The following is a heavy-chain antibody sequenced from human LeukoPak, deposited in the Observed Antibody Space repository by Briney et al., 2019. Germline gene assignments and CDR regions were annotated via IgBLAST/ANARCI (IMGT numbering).Heavy chain of an antibody. Sequence: ASVKVSCKASGYTFTSYAMHWVRQAPGQRLEWMGWINAGNGNTKYSQKFQGRVTITRDTSASTAYMELSSLRSEDTAVYYCARDRSNYYDSSGYYYYYGMDAWGQGTTVTVSS. V-gene: IGHV1-3*01. J-gene: IGHJ6*02. CDR3: ARDRSNYYDSSGYYYYYGMDA. CDR1: GYTFTSYA. CDR2: INAGNGNT. D-gene: IGHD3-22*01.